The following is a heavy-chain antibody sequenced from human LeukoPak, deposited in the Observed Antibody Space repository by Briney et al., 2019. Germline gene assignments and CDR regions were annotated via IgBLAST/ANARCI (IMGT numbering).Heavy chain of an antibody. D-gene: IGHD6-13*01. V-gene: IGHV3-7*01. J-gene: IGHJ4*02. CDR2: IKQDGSEK. CDR3: ARGPPFWEQQLIVFDC. Sequence: PGGSLRLSCAASGFTFSSYWMSWVRQAPGKGLEWVANIKQDGSEKYYVDSVKGRFTISRDNPKNSLYLQMNSLRAEDTAVYYCARGPPFWEQQLIVFDCWGQGTLVTVSS. CDR1: GFTFSSYW.